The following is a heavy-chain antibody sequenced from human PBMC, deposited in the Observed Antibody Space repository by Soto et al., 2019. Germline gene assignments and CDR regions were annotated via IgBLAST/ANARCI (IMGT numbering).Heavy chain of an antibody. V-gene: IGHV4-39*01. CDR2: IYYSGST. CDR3: ARHPQRITIFGVVLRVDI. CDR1: GGSISSSSYY. J-gene: IGHJ3*02. D-gene: IGHD3-3*01. Sequence: PSETLSLTCTVSGGSISSSSYYWGWIRQPPGKGLEWIGSIYYSGSTYYNPSLKSRVTISVDTSKNQFSLKLSSVTAADTAVYYCARHPQRITIFGVVLRVDIWGQGTMVTVSS.